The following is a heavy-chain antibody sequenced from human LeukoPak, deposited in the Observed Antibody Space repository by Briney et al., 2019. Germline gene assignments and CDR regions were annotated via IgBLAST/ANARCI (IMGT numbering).Heavy chain of an antibody. CDR3: ARLLRLSEWWFDP. CDR1: GGSISSYY. V-gene: IGHV4-4*09. J-gene: IGHJ5*02. CDR2: ISPSGST. D-gene: IGHD3-3*01. Sequence: SETLSLTCTVSGGSISSYYWSWIRQPPGQGLEWIGYISPSGSTNYNPSLKSRVNISVETSKSQFSLKLSSVTAADTAVYHCARLLRLSEWWFDPWGQGTLVTVSS.